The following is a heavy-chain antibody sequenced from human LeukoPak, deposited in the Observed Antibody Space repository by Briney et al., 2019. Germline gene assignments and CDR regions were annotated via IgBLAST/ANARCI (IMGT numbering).Heavy chain of an antibody. CDR2: ISGSGGST. V-gene: IGHV3-23*01. J-gene: IGHJ4*02. D-gene: IGHD3-10*01. CDR3: AKDGPSMVRGVHFDY. Sequence: GGTLRLSCATSGFTFNSYAMSWVRQAPGKGLEGGSTISGSGGSTYYADSVKGRFTISRDNSKNTLHLQMNSLRAEDTAVYYCAKDGPSMVRGVHFDYWGQGTLVTVSS. CDR1: GFTFNSYA.